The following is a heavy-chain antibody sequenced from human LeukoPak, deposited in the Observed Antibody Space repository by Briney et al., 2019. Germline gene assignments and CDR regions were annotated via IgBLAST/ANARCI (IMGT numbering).Heavy chain of an antibody. Sequence: GGSLRLSCAASGFTVSSNDMSWVRQAPGTGLEWVSVIYVGGSTYYADSVQGRFTISRDNSKNTLYLQMNSLRAEDTAVYYCARDRGSGITMVRGVIRGYMDVWGKGTTVTVSS. CDR1: GFTVSSND. D-gene: IGHD3-10*01. CDR2: IYVGGST. J-gene: IGHJ6*03. V-gene: IGHV3-53*01. CDR3: ARDRGSGITMVRGVIRGYMDV.